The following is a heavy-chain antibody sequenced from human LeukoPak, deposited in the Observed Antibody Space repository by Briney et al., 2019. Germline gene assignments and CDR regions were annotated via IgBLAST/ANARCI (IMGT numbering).Heavy chain of an antibody. V-gene: IGHV3-48*03. Sequence: GGSLRLSCAASGFSFRDYEMNWVRQAPGKGLEWVSYISIISNTIHYADSVKGRFTISRDNTKNSLHLQMTRLRADDTAVYYCARGALDAYDSWGQGTPVTVSS. J-gene: IGHJ5*01. CDR2: ISIISNTI. CDR3: ARGALDAYDS. CDR1: GFSFRDYE. D-gene: IGHD5-24*01.